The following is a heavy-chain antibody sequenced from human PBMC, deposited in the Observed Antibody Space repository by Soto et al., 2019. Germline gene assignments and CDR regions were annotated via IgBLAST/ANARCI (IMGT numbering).Heavy chain of an antibody. V-gene: IGHV4-34*01. D-gene: IGHD6-6*01. CDR1: GGPFSGYY. CDR3: ARFAGLGIAARPSDY. Sequence: SETLSLTCAGYGGPFSGYYWSWIRQPPGKGLEWIGEINHSGSTNYNPSLKSRVTISVDTSKNQFSLKLSSVTAADTAVYYCARFAGLGIAARPSDYWGQGTLVTVSS. CDR2: INHSGST. J-gene: IGHJ4*02.